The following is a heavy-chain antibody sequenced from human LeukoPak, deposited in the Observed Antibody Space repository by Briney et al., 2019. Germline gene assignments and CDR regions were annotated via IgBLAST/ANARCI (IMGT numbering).Heavy chain of an antibody. CDR2: IIPMFGTA. CDR3: TRSGNITMIRGVITTPAIIGY. J-gene: IGHJ4*02. D-gene: IGHD3-10*01. Sequence: SVKVSCEASGDTFSNYAISWVRQAPGQGPEWMGGIIPMFGTANYAQKFQDRVTIIADEFTSTAYMELSSLRSEDTAVYYCTRSGNITMIRGVITTPAIIGYWGQGTLVTVSS. V-gene: IGHV1-69*13. CDR1: GDTFSNYA.